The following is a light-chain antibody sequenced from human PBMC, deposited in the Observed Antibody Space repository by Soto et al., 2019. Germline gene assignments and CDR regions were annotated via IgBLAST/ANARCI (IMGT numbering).Light chain of an antibody. Sequence: EIVLTQSPGTLSLSPGERATLSCRARQSVSSSYLAWYQQKLGQAPRHLIYGASSRATVIPDRFSGSGSGTDFTLTISRLEPEDFSVYSCQQYGSSPLLTFGGGTKVEIK. V-gene: IGKV3-20*01. CDR2: GAS. CDR3: QQYGSSPLLT. CDR1: QSVSSSY. J-gene: IGKJ4*01.